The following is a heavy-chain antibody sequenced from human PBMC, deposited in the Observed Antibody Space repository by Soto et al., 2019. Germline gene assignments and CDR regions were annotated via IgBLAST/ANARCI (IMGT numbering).Heavy chain of an antibody. CDR1: GFTFSNYA. V-gene: IGHV3-30-3*01. J-gene: IGHJ4*02. D-gene: IGHD3-3*01. CDR2: ISYDGSNK. Sequence: PGGSLRLSCAPSGFTFSNYAMHRVRQAPGKGLEWVAVISYDGSNKYYADSVKGRFTISRDNSKNTLYLQMNSLRAEDTAVYYCARDKRDLRFLEWSYYFDYWGQGTLVTVSS. CDR3: ARDKRDLRFLEWSYYFDY.